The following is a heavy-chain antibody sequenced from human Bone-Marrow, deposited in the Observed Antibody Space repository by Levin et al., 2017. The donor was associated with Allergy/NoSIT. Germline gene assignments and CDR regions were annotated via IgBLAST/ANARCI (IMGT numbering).Heavy chain of an antibody. D-gene: IGHD4-17*01. J-gene: IGHJ4*02. V-gene: IGHV3-23*01. CDR3: AKDRRVTTVTTQYYFDS. CDR1: GFPFSSYA. Sequence: GSLRLSCAASGFPFSSYAMSWVRQAPGKGLEWVSTISSGTGRASYADSVKGRFTISRDNSNNTLWLQMNSLRAEDTAVYYCAKDRRVTTVTTQYYFDSWGQGTLLTVSS. CDR2: ISSGTGRA.